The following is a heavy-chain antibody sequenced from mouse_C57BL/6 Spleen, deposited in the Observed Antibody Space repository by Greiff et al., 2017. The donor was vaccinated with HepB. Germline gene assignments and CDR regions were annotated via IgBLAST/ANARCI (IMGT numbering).Heavy chain of an antibody. J-gene: IGHJ2*01. V-gene: IGHV5-9*01. Sequence: DVKLVESGGGLVKPGGSLKLSCAASGFTFSSYTMSWVRQTPEKRLEWVATISGGGGNTYYPDSVKGRFTISRDNAKNTLYLQMSSLRSEDTALYYCARRGYGYGDGYYFDYWGQGTTLTVSS. CDR1: GFTFSSYT. D-gene: IGHD2-2*01. CDR3: ARRGYGYGDGYYFDY. CDR2: ISGGGGNT.